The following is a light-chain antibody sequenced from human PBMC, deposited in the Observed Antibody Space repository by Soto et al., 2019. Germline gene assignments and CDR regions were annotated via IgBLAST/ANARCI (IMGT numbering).Light chain of an antibody. J-gene: IGKJ1*01. CDR3: QKYGISPTWT. Sequence: EIVLTQSPGTLSLSPGERATLSCRASQSFSSSYLAWYQQKPGQAPRLLIYGASSRATGIPDRFSGSGSGTDFTLTISRLEPEDFAVYYCQKYGISPTWTFGQGTKVDIK. V-gene: IGKV3-20*01. CDR1: QSFSSSY. CDR2: GAS.